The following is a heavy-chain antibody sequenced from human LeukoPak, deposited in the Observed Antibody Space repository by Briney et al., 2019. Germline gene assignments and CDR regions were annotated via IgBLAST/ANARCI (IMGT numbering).Heavy chain of an antibody. Sequence: ASVKVSCKASGYTFTSYYMHWVRQPPGQGLEWMGIINPSGGSTSYAQKFQGRVTMTRDMSTSTVYMELSSLRSEDTAVYYCARETGGAMGSWYYYYMDVWGKGTTVTISS. J-gene: IGHJ6*03. V-gene: IGHV1-46*01. D-gene: IGHD1-26*01. CDR3: ARETGGAMGSWYYYYMDV. CDR2: INPSGGST. CDR1: GYTFTSYY.